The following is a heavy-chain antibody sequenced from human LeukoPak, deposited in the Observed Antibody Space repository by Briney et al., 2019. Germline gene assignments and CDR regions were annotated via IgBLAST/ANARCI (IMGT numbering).Heavy chain of an antibody. CDR1: GFTFSSYV. D-gene: IGHD3-16*01. CDR3: VRGLGSDNWFDP. J-gene: IGHJ5*02. Sequence: GGSLRLSCAASGFTFSSYVLHWVRKAPGKGLEWVADISYDGSNKYYADSVKGRFTISRDNSKHILFLQMNSLRAEDTAVYYCVRGLGSDNWFDPWGQGTLVTVSS. V-gene: IGHV3-30*04. CDR2: ISYDGSNK.